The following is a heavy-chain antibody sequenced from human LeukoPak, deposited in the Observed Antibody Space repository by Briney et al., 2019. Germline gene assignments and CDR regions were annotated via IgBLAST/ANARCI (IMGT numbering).Heavy chain of an antibody. CDR3: ARDESYDILTGYHYYYYGMDV. CDR1: GYTFTSYG. CDR2: ISAYNGNT. Sequence: AASVKVSCKASGYTFTSYGIRWVRQAPGQGLEWMGWISAYNGNTNYAQKLQGRVTMTTDTSTSTAYMELRSLRSDDTAVYYCARDESYDILTGYHYYYYGMDVWGQGTTVTVSS. D-gene: IGHD3-9*01. J-gene: IGHJ6*02. V-gene: IGHV1-18*01.